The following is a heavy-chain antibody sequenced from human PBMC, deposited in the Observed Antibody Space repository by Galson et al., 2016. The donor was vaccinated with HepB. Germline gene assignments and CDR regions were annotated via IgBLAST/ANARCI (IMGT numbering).Heavy chain of an antibody. CDR1: GFRFSSYG. D-gene: IGHD2-21*01. V-gene: IGHV3-33*01. CDR2: IWYDGNTE. CDR3: ARDGGEGFGQLYYFDY. J-gene: IGHJ4*02. Sequence: SLRLSCAASGFRFSSYGMHWVRQAPGKGLEWVAIIWYDGNTEYYADSVKGRFTISRDNSRNTLYLQMNSLSAEDTAVYYCARDGGEGFGQLYYFDYWGQGALVTVSS.